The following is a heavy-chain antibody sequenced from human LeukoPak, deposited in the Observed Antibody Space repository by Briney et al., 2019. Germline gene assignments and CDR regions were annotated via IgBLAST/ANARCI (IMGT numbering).Heavy chain of an antibody. D-gene: IGHD1-1*01. V-gene: IGHV3-23*01. J-gene: IGHJ4*02. CDR2: IGGSGADT. CDR1: GFTFSSYP. Sequence: GGSLRLSCAASGFTFSSYPMSWVRQAPGKGLEWVSGIGGSGADTYYADSVKGRFTISRDSSKNTLFLQTDSLRAEDTAVYYCGKDRQLDCWGQGTLVTVSS. CDR3: GKDRQLDC.